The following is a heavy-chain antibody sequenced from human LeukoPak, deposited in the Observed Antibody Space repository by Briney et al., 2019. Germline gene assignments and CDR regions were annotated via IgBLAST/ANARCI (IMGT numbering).Heavy chain of an antibody. V-gene: IGHV3-23*01. CDR2: ISGSGGST. D-gene: IGHD3-10*01. CDR1: GFTFSTYA. Sequence: GGSLRLSCAASGFTFSTYAMSWVRQAPGKGLEWVSTISGSGGSTYYADSVKGRFTISRDNAKNSLYLQMNSLRDEDTAVYFCARDSFYYGSGSHNYFDYWGQGTLVTVSS. CDR3: ARDSFYYGSGSHNYFDY. J-gene: IGHJ4*02.